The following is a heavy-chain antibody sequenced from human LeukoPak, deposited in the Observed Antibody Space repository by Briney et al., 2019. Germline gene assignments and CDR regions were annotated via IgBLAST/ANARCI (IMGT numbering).Heavy chain of an antibody. Sequence: ASVKVSCKASGYTFSAYYLYWVRQAPGQGLEWVGWINPNSGGTNYAQKFQGRVTMTRDTSISTAYTELSRLRSDDTAVYYCARDEPTYYYDSSGYYDYWGQGTLVTVSS. V-gene: IGHV1-2*02. D-gene: IGHD3-22*01. CDR3: ARDEPTYYYDSSGYYDY. CDR1: GYTFSAYY. J-gene: IGHJ4*02. CDR2: INPNSGGT.